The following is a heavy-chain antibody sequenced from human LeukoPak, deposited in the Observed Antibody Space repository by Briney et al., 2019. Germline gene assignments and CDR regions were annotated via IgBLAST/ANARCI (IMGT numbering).Heavy chain of an antibody. CDR2: IIPIFGTA. Sequence: GASVKVSCKASGGTFSSYAISWVRQAPGQGREWMGGIIPIFGTANYAQKFQGRVTITADESTSTAYMELSSLRSEDTAVYYCASSPLYCSRTSGYDDRTYYYYMDVWGKGTTVTVSS. CDR1: GGTFSSYA. J-gene: IGHJ6*03. V-gene: IGHV1-69*13. CDR3: ASSPLYCSRTSGYDDRTYYYYMDV. D-gene: IGHD2-2*01.